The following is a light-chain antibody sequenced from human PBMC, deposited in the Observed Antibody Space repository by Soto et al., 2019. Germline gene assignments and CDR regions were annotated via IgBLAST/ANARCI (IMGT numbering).Light chain of an antibody. CDR3: SSYTSSSTLCV. Sequence: QSVLTQPASVSGSPGQSITISCTGTSSDVGGYSYVSWYQQHPGKAPKLMIYDVSNRPSGVSNRFSGSKSGNTASLTISGLQAEDEADYYCSSYTSSSTLCVFGTGTKVTVL. CDR1: SSDVGGYSY. V-gene: IGLV2-14*01. J-gene: IGLJ1*01. CDR2: DVS.